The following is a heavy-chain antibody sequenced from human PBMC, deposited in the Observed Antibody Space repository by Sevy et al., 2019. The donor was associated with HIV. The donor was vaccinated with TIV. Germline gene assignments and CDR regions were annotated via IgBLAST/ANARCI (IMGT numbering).Heavy chain of an antibody. CDR2: TYYSGST. Sequence: SETVSLTCTVSGGSISSSSYYWGWIRQPPGKGLEWIGSTYYSGSTYYNPSLKSRVTISVDTSKNKFSLKLSSVTAADTAVYYCARLAVGGWGRDRDYCGQGTLVSVPP. CDR1: GGSISSSSYY. D-gene: IGHD3-16*01. CDR3: ARLAVGGWGRDRDY. J-gene: IGHJ4*02. V-gene: IGHV4-39*01.